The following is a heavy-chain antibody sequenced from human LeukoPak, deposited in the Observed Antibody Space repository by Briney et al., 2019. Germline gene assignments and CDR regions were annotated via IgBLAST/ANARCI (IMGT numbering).Heavy chain of an antibody. CDR1: GFIFRNYA. CDR3: AKWGVYNILSGYYFSDF. D-gene: IGHD3-9*01. J-gene: IGHJ4*02. V-gene: IGHV3-23*01. CDR2: ITGSGDTT. Sequence: GASLRLSCAACGFIFRNYAMSWVRQAPGKGLEWVSAITGSGDTTFYADSVKGRFTISRDNSKNTLYVEMNPQRAEHTALYYCAKWGVYNILSGYYFSDFWGQGTLVTVSS.